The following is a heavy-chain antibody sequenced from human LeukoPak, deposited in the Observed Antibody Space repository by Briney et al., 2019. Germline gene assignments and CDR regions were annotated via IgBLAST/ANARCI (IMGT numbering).Heavy chain of an antibody. J-gene: IGHJ4*02. CDR3: ARVRVGSGWNEIDY. V-gene: IGHV3-13*01. CDR2: INTVGDT. Sequence: GGSLRLSCAASGFTFSTYDMHWVRQATGKGLEWVPAINTVGDTYYGGAVKGRFTISRENAKNSLYLQMNSLRAGDTAVYHCARVRVGSGWNEIDYWGQGTLVTVSS. CDR1: GFTFSTYD. D-gene: IGHD6-19*01.